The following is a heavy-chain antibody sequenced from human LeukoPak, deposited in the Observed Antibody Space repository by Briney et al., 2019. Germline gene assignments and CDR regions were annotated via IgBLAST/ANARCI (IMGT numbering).Heavy chain of an antibody. Sequence: GGSLRLSCAASGFTFSSYWMSWVRQAPGKGLEWVANIKQDGSEKYYVDSVKGRFTISRDNAKNSLYLQMNSLRAEDTAVYYCARGGLTWIQLWEFDYWGQGTLVTVSS. CDR2: IKQDGSEK. CDR3: ARGGLTWIQLWEFDY. CDR1: GFTFSSYW. J-gene: IGHJ4*02. V-gene: IGHV3-7*01. D-gene: IGHD5-18*01.